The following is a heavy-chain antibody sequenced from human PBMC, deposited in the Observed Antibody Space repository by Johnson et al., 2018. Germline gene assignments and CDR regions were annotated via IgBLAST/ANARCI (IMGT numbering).Heavy chain of an antibody. CDR1: GFTFGDYA. V-gene: IGHV3-49*03. Sequence: VQLVQSGGGLVQPGRSLRLSCTASGFTFGDYAMSWFRQAPGKGLEWVGFIRRKAYGGTTEYAASVKGRFTISRDDSKSIAHLQMNSLKTEDTAVYYCAKGPRIAARPRYYYFGMDIWGQGTTVIVSS. D-gene: IGHD6-6*01. CDR2: IRRKAYGGTT. CDR3: AKGPRIAARPRYYYFGMDI. J-gene: IGHJ6*02.